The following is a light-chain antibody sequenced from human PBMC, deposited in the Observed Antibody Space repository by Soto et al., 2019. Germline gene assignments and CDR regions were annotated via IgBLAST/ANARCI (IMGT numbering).Light chain of an antibody. CDR2: DAS. J-gene: IGKJ4*01. CDR3: QQRSTWPLT. V-gene: IGKV3-11*01. CDR1: QSISNY. Sequence: EIVLTQSPATLSLSPGERATLSCRTSQSISNYLAWYQQKPGQAPRLLIYDASNRATGIPARFSGSGSETDLTLTISTLEPEDFEIYYCQQRSTWPLTFGGGTRVEIK.